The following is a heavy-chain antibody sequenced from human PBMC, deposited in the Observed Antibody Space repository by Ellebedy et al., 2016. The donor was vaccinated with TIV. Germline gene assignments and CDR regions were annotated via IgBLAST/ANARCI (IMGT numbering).Heavy chain of an antibody. CDR2: IIPIFGTA. Sequence: AASVKVSCKASGGTFSSYAISWVRQAPGQGLEWMGGIIPIFGTANYAQKFQGRVTITADESTYTAYMELSSLRSEDTAGYYCARVGNYYGGNPSYYFDYWGQGTLVTVSS. V-gene: IGHV1-69*13. CDR3: ARVGNYYGGNPSYYFDY. CDR1: GGTFSSYA. D-gene: IGHD4-23*01. J-gene: IGHJ4*02.